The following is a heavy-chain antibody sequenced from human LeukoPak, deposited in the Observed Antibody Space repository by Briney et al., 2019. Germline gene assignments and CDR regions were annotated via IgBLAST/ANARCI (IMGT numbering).Heavy chain of an antibody. J-gene: IGHJ3*02. CDR2: IYSSGST. V-gene: IGHV4-4*07. CDR1: AGSISSYY. Sequence: SETLSLTCTVSAGSISSYYWSWIRQPAGKGLEWIGRIYSSGSTNYNPSLKGRLTMSVDTSKSQFSLMLTSVTAADTAVYYCARQTAGNDAFDIWGQGTMVTVSS. D-gene: IGHD6-19*01. CDR3: ARQTAGNDAFDI.